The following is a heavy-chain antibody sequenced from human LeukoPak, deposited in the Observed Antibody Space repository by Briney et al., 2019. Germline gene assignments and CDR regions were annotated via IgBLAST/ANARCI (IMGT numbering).Heavy chain of an antibody. V-gene: IGHV7-4-1*02. CDR1: GYTFTSYA. CDR3: ARGSYGGNSGGSAFDI. Sequence: GASVKVSCKASGYTFTSYAMNWVRQAPGQGLEWMGWINTNTGNPTYAQGFTGRFVFSLDTSVSTAYLQISSLKAEDTAVYYCARGSYGGNSGGSAFDIWGQGTMVTVSS. CDR2: INTNTGNP. J-gene: IGHJ3*02. D-gene: IGHD4-23*01.